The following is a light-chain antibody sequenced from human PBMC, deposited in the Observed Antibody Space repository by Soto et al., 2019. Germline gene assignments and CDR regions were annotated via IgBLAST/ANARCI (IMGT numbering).Light chain of an antibody. CDR1: QTISSW. Sequence: DIHMTQSPSTLSGSVGYRFTITCRASQTISSWLAWYQKKKGKAPKLLIYKASTLKSGVPSRFRGSGYGTEFTITISSLQTDDFETYYCQHYNSYPEAFGQGTKVDIK. CDR3: QHYNSYPEA. J-gene: IGKJ1*01. CDR2: KAS. V-gene: IGKV1-5*03.